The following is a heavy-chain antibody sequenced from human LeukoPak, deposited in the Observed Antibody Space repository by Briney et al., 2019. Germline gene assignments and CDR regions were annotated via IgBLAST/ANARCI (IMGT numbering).Heavy chain of an antibody. CDR1: GFTSSSYA. J-gene: IGHJ4*02. V-gene: IGHV3-23*01. D-gene: IGHD2-21*01. CDR3: AKAPVTTCSGAYCYPFDY. Sequence: GGSLRLSCAASGFTSSSYAMSWVRQAPGKGLEWVSAISVSGNTYHADSVKGRFTISRDSSKNTLYLQMNRLRAEDAAVYYCAKAPVTTCSGAYCYPFDYWGQGTLVTVSS. CDR2: ISVSGNT.